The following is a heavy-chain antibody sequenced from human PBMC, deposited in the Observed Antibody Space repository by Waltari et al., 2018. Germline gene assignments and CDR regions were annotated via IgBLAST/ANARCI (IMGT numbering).Heavy chain of an antibody. D-gene: IGHD3-22*01. V-gene: IGHV4-59*01. CDR2: IYYSGST. Sequence: QVQLQESGPGLVKPSETLSLTCTVSGGSISSYYWSWIRQPPGKAPEWIGYIYYSGSTNYNPSLKSRVTISVDTSKNQFSLKLSSVTAADTAVYYCAGNYYDSSGYYYGYYYYYMDVWGKGTTVTVSS. CDR3: AGNYYDSSGYYYGYYYYYMDV. J-gene: IGHJ6*03. CDR1: GGSISSYY.